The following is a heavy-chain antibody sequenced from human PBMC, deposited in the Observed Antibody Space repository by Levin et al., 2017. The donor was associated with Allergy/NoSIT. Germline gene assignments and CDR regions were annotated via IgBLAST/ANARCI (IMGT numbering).Heavy chain of an antibody. V-gene: IGHV3-48*01. J-gene: IGHJ4*02. CDR2: ISSSSSTI. D-gene: IGHD4-17*01. CDR3: ARSTTVTTYVY. Sequence: GGSLRLSCAASGFTFSSYSMNWVRQAPGKGLEWVSYISSSSSTIYYADSVKGRFTISRDNAKNSLYLQMNSLRAEDTAVYYCARSTTVTTYVYWGQGTLVTVSS. CDR1: GFTFSSYS.